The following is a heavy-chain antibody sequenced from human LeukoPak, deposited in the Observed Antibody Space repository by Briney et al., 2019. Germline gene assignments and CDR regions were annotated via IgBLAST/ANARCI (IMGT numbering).Heavy chain of an antibody. CDR3: ARDALGGSSSGH. V-gene: IGHV4-39*07. D-gene: IGHD6-6*01. CDR1: GGSISSSSYY. Sequence: SETLSLTCTVSGGSISSSSYYWGWIRQPPGKGLEWIGSIYYSGSTYYNPSLKSRVTISVDTSKNQFSLKLSAVTAADTAVYYCARDALGGSSSGHWGQGTLVTVSS. J-gene: IGHJ4*02. CDR2: IYYSGST.